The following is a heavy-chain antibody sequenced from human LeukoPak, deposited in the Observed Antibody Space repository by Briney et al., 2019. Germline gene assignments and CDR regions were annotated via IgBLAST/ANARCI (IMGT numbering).Heavy chain of an antibody. CDR1: GFPFSSYW. Sequence: GGSLRLSCAASGFPFSSYWMTWIRQAPGKGLEWVANIKYDGSEKFYVGSVRGRFTISRDNTNNSLHLQMNSLRAEDTAIYYCARDPTYDSGSPLGYGGQGTLVAVSS. J-gene: IGHJ4*02. D-gene: IGHD3-10*01. CDR3: ARDPTYDSGSPLGY. CDR2: IKYDGSEK. V-gene: IGHV3-7*01.